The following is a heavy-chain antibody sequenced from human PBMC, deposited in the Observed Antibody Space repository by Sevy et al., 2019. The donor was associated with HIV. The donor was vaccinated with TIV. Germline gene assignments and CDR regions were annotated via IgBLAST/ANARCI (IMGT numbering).Heavy chain of an antibody. D-gene: IGHD3-22*01. Sequence: GGYLRLSCVASGFTFSDYAMSWVRQPPGKGLEWVSSMNWKGDNTGYADSLKGRFTISRDSTKNSLFLQINSLRVEDTALYYRTRNTYYYDSTGYGAFDLWGQGTMVTVSS. J-gene: IGHJ3*01. CDR2: MNWKGDNT. V-gene: IGHV3-20*04. CDR3: TRNTYYYDSTGYGAFDL. CDR1: GFTFSDYA.